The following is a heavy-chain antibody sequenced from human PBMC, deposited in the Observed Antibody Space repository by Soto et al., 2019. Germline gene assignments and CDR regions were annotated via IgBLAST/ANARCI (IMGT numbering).Heavy chain of an antibody. CDR2: ISAYNGNT. V-gene: IGHV1-18*01. Sequence: GASVKVSCKASGYTFTSYGISWVRQAPGQGLEWMGWISAYNGNTNYAQKLQGRVTMTTDTSTSTAYMELRSLRSDDTAVYYCARAVEYCSSTSCRQNSDYWGQGTLVTVSS. CDR1: GYTFTSYG. CDR3: ARAVEYCSSTSCRQNSDY. D-gene: IGHD2-2*01. J-gene: IGHJ4*02.